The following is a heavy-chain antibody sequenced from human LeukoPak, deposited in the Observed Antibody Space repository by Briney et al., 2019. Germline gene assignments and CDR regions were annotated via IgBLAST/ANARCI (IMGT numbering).Heavy chain of an antibody. V-gene: IGHV1-18*01. Sequence: ASVKVSCTASGYTFTSYGISWVRQAPGQGLEWMGWISAYNGNTNYAQKLQGRVTMTTDTSTSTACMELRSLRSDDTAVYYCAKGGGRSRADAFDIWGQGTLVTVSS. J-gene: IGHJ3*02. CDR3: AKGGGRSRADAFDI. CDR1: GYTFTSYG. CDR2: ISAYNGNT. D-gene: IGHD6-19*01.